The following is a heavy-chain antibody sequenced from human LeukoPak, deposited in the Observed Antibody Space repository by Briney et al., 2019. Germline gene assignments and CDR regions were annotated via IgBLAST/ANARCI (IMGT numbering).Heavy chain of an antibody. V-gene: IGHV3-21*01. CDR2: ISSSSYI. Sequence: GGSLRLSCAASGFTFSSYSMNCVRQAPGKGLEWVSSISSSSYIYYADSVKGRFTISRDNAKISLYLQMNSLRAEDTAVYYCARDFRNRLWFGELLYFDYWGQGTLVTVSS. CDR3: ARDFRNRLWFGELLYFDY. D-gene: IGHD3-10*01. J-gene: IGHJ4*02. CDR1: GFTFSSYS.